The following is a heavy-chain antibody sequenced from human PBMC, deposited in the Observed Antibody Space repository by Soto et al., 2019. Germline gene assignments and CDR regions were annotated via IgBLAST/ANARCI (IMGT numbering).Heavy chain of an antibody. CDR1: DVSTSNFF. V-gene: IGHV4-59*08. Sequence: SETLSLTCTVSDVSTSNFFWKWFRQPPGKGLEWIGNIHSSGTTNYNPSLESRVTISLDTSNSQCSLKMNSVTAADTAVYYCARRIVATETFDYWGQGTLVTVSS. D-gene: IGHD5-12*01. CDR2: IHSSGTT. J-gene: IGHJ4*02. CDR3: ARRIVATETFDY.